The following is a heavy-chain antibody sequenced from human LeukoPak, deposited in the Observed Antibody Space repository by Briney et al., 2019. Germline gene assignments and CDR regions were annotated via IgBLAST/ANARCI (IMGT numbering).Heavy chain of an antibody. CDR2: ISYDGSNK. J-gene: IGHJ5*02. CDR3: AKDSWNEAFDP. V-gene: IGHV3-30*04. Sequence: PGGSLRLSCAASGFTFSSYAMHWVRQAPGKGLEWVAVISYDGSNKYYADSVKGRFTISRDNSKNTLYLQMNSLRAEDTAVYYCAKDSWNEAFDPWGQGTLVTVSS. CDR1: GFTFSSYA. D-gene: IGHD1-1*01.